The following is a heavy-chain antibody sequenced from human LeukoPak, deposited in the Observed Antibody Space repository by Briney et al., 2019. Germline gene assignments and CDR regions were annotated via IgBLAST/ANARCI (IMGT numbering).Heavy chain of an antibody. J-gene: IGHJ4*02. V-gene: IGHV3-21*04. CDR3: ASGFGKSEDY. CDR1: GFTFSSYS. Sequence: GGSLRLSCAASGFTFSSYSMNWVRQAPGKGLEWVSSISSSSSYIYYADSVKGRFTISRDNAKNSLYLQMNSLRAEDTAMYFCASGFGKSEDYWGQGTLVTVSS. CDR2: ISSSSSYI. D-gene: IGHD3-16*01.